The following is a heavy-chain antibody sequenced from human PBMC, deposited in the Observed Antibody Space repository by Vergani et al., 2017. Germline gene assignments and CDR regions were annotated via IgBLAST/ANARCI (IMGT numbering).Heavy chain of an antibody. D-gene: IGHD4-17*01. CDR3: ARGRDASPYGDYVLLPYFDY. CDR1: GYTFTSYG. CDR2: ISAYNGNT. V-gene: IGHV1-18*01. J-gene: IGHJ4*02. Sequence: QVQLVQSGAEVKKPGASVKVSCKASGYTFTSYGISWVRQAPGQGLEWMGWISAYNGNTNYAQKLQCRVTMTTDTSTSTAYMELRSLRSDDTAVYYCARGRDASPYGDYVLLPYFDYWGQGTLVTVSS.